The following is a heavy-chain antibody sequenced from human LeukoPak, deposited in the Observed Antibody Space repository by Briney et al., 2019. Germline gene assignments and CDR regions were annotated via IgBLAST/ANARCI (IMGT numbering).Heavy chain of an antibody. CDR2: IYTSGST. V-gene: IGHV4-61*02. CDR3: AREDYDILTGHYYMDV. D-gene: IGHD3-9*01. CDR1: GGSISSGSYY. Sequence: SETLSLTCTVSGGSISSGSYYWSWIRQPAGKGLEWIGRIYTSGSTNYNPSLKSRVTISVDTSKNQFSLKLSSVTAADTAVYYCAREDYDILTGHYYMDVWGKGTTVTISS. J-gene: IGHJ6*03.